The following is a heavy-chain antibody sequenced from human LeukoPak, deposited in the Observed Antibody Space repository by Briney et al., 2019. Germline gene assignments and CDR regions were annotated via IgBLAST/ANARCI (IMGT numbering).Heavy chain of an antibody. CDR2: IKGDGSST. CDR1: GFTFSSDA. J-gene: IGHJ4*02. D-gene: IGHD4-17*01. CDR3: ARASTTVPNLLDH. Sequence: GGSLRLSCAASGFTFSSDAMSWVRQAPGKGLLWVARIKGDGSSTIYADSVKGRFTISRDNSKNTLYLQTSSLRAEDTAVYYCARASTTVPNLLDHWGRGTLVTVSS. V-gene: IGHV3-74*01.